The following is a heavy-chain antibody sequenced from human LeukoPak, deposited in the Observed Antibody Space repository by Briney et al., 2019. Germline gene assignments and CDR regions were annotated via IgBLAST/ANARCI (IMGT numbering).Heavy chain of an antibody. V-gene: IGHV3-23*01. Sequence: PGGSLRLSCAASGFTFSNYAMSWVRLAPGKGLEWVSAISGSGDGTFYADSVKGRFTTSRDNSKNTLYLQMNSLRAEDTAVYYCAKSRLRDMITFGGVIVDDYWGQGTLVTVSS. CDR2: ISGSGDGT. CDR1: GFTFSNYA. J-gene: IGHJ4*02. CDR3: AKSRLRDMITFGGVIVDDY. D-gene: IGHD3-16*02.